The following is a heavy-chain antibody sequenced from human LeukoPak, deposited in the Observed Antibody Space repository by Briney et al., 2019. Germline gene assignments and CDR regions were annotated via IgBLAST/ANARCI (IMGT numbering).Heavy chain of an antibody. CDR3: AQGHYVGNSEFLDN. CDR1: GFSFSSYG. J-gene: IGHJ4*02. D-gene: IGHD4-23*01. CDR2: IYNDGGLP. V-gene: IGHV3-33*07. Sequence: PGRSLRLSCAASGFSFSSYGMYWVRQAPGKGLEWVALIYNDGGLPNYLDSVRGRFTISRDNSKNTLYLQMDSLRVEDTAVYYCAQGHYVGNSEFLDNWGQGSLVSVSS.